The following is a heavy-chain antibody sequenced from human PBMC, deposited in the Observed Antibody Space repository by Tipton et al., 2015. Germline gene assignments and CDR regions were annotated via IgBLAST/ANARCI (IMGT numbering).Heavy chain of an antibody. CDR1: GASISSGS. CDR2: VYSSGKS. V-gene: IGHV4-61*02. D-gene: IGHD6-19*01. CDR3: ARESYNEGWYADS. J-gene: IGHJ4*02. Sequence: TLSLTCSVSGASISSGSWSWIRQAAGKGLEWIGRVYSSGKSDSNPSFRRRVIISLDRTMTQFSLRLSSVTAADTALYYCARESYNEGWYADSWGQGTLVTVSS.